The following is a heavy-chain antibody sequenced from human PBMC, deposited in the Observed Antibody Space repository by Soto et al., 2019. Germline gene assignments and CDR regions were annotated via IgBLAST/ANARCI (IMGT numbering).Heavy chain of an antibody. J-gene: IGHJ4*02. CDR1: GFPFSDLY. V-gene: IGHV3-72*01. Sequence: EVQVVESGGGLVQPGGSLRLSCAASGFPFSDLYIDWVRQAPGKGLEWVARIRNKANYYTTDYAASVKGRFTISRDDSKNSVYLQMNSLKTEYMGVYYCLIVGGSRTGGQGTLVSVSS. D-gene: IGHD1-26*01. CDR2: IRNKANYYTT. CDR3: LIVGGSRT.